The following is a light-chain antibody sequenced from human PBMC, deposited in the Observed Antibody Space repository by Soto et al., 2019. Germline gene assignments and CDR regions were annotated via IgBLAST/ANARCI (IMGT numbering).Light chain of an antibody. CDR2: GAS. V-gene: IGKV3-15*01. Sequence: EIVMTQSPATLSVSPGERATLSCRASQSVSSNLAWYQQKPGQAPRLLIYGASTRATGIPACFSGSGSGTDFTLTIISLQSEDFAVYYCQQYNNWPPMAFGQATKVEIK. CDR1: QSVSSN. J-gene: IGKJ1*01. CDR3: QQYNNWPPMA.